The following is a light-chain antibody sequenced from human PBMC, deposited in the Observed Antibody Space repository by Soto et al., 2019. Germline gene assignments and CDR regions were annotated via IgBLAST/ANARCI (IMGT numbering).Light chain of an antibody. V-gene: IGLV2-23*01. Sequence: QSVLTQPASVSVTPDQSITISCTGMGADGGDSYLVSWYQHLPGKAPKVIIYEGVKRPSAGSPRLSAATSGNVASLTISGLQAEDEAEYYCCSYAGSSTWVVGGGTKVTVL. CDR1: GADGGDSYL. CDR3: CSYAGSSTWV. J-gene: IGLJ2*01. CDR2: EGV.